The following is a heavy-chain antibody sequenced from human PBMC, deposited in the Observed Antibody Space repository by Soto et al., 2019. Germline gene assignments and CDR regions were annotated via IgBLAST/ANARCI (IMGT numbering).Heavy chain of an antibody. V-gene: IGHV3-48*03. CDR3: GREFVRDFHNWFDL. CDR1: GFTFSNFE. J-gene: IGHJ5*02. CDR2: ISSGGNTM. D-gene: IGHD2-21*02. Sequence: PGGSLRLSCAASGFTFSNFEMNWVRQAPGKGLEWVSYISSGGNTMYYADSVKGRFTISRDNAKNSLYLEMNSLRAEDTAVYYCGREFVRDFHNWFDLWGQGTLVTVSS.